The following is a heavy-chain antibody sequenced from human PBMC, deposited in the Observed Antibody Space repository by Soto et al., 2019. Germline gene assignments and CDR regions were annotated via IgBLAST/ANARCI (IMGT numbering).Heavy chain of an antibody. D-gene: IGHD3-3*01. Sequence: HPGGSLRLSCAASGFTFSSYGMHWVRQAPGKGLEWVAVISYDGSNKYYADSVKGRFTISRDNSKNTLYLQMNSLRAEDTAVYYCAKDGVDYDFWSADAFDIWGQGTMVTVSS. J-gene: IGHJ3*02. CDR2: ISYDGSNK. CDR1: GFTFSSYG. CDR3: AKDGVDYDFWSADAFDI. V-gene: IGHV3-30*18.